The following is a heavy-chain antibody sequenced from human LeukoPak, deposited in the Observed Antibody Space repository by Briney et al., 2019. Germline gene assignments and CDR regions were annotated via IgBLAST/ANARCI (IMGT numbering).Heavy chain of an antibody. CDR3: AREWFGTSYDY. D-gene: IGHD3-10*01. V-gene: IGHV3-21*01. CDR2: ITSSSSYI. CDR1: GFTFSDYA. Sequence: GGSLRLSCVVSGFTFSDYAMSWVRQAPGKGLEWVSSITSSSSYIYYADSVKGRFTISRDNAKNSLYLQMNSLRAEDTAVYYCAREWFGTSYDYWGQGTLVTVSS. J-gene: IGHJ4*02.